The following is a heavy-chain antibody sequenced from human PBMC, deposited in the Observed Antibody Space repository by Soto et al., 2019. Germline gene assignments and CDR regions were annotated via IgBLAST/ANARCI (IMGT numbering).Heavy chain of an antibody. V-gene: IGHV3-21*01. CDR2: ISSSSSYI. CDR3: ARDRFRGYGSGAHQSY. CDR1: GFTFSSYS. Sequence: GGSLRLSCAASGFTFSSYSMNWVRQAPGKGLEWVSSISSSSSYIYYADSVKGRFTISRDNAKNSLYLQMNSLRAEDTAVYYCARDRFRGYGSGAHQSYWGQGTLVTVSS. J-gene: IGHJ4*02. D-gene: IGHD3-10*01.